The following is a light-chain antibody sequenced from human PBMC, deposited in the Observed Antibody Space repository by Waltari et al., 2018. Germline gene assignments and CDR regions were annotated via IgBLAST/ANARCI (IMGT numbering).Light chain of an antibody. CDR2: GAS. V-gene: IGKV3D-15*01. J-gene: IGKJ1*01. CDR3: QQYNNWPPGRT. Sequence: EIVMTQSPATLSVSPGERATLHCRDCQFLSRHLSWYHQKPGQAPRLLIYGASTSATGIPARLSGSGSGTEFTLTISSLQSEDFAVYYCQQYNNWPPGRTFGQGTKVEIK. CDR1: QFLSRH.